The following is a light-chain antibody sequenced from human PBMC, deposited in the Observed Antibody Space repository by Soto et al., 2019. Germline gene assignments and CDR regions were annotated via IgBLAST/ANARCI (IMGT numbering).Light chain of an antibody. Sequence: QSVLTQLPSVSGAPGQRVTICCTGSSSSIGAGYDVHWYQQLPGTAPKLLIYGNSNRPSGVPDRFSGSKSGTSASLAITGLQAEDEADYYCQSYDSSLSGFVFGTGTKVTVL. J-gene: IGLJ1*01. CDR1: SSSIGAGYD. CDR2: GNS. CDR3: QSYDSSLSGFV. V-gene: IGLV1-40*01.